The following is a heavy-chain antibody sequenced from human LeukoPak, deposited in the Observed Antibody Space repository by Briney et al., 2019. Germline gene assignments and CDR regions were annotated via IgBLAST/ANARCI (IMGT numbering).Heavy chain of an antibody. Sequence: SETLSLTCAVYGGSFSGYYWSWIRQPPGKGLEWIGEINHSGSTNYNPSLESRVTISVDTSKNQFSLKLTSVTAADTAVYYCARGLYDSNSPSYYFDSWGQGTLVTVSS. CDR1: GGSFSGYY. J-gene: IGHJ4*02. D-gene: IGHD3-22*01. CDR3: ARGLYDSNSPSYYFDS. V-gene: IGHV4-34*01. CDR2: INHSGST.